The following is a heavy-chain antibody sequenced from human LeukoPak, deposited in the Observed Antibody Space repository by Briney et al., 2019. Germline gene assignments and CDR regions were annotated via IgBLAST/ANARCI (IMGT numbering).Heavy chain of an antibody. J-gene: IGHJ3*02. V-gene: IGHV4-39*01. CDR3: ARAPQVPAAIADAFDI. D-gene: IGHD2-2*01. CDR2: IYYSGSP. CDR1: GGSISSSSYY. Sequence: SETLSLTCTVSGGSISSSSYYWGWIRQPPGKGLEWIGSIYYSGSPYYNPSLKSRVTISVDTSKKQFSLKLSSVTAADTAVYYCARAPQVPAAIADAFDIWGQGTMVTVSS.